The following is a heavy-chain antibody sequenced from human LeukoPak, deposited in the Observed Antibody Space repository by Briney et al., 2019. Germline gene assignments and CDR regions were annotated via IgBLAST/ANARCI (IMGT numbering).Heavy chain of an antibody. CDR3: AKRVPSNSRYDDY. CDR2: ISLSGGST. V-gene: IGHV3-23*01. J-gene: IGHJ4*02. D-gene: IGHD6-19*01. Sequence: PGGSLRLSCASSGFIFSSYAVSWMRQARAKGLEWVSAISLSGGSTYYADFVKGRFTISRDNYKNTLYLQMNNLRAEDTTVYYCAKRVPSNSRYDDYWGQGTLVTVSS. CDR1: GFIFSSYA.